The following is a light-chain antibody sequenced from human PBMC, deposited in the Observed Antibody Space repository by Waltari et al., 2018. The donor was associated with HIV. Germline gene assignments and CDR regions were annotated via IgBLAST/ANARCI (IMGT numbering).Light chain of an antibody. CDR3: QVWDSSTVV. Sequence: SYELTQPLSVSVALGQTARISCGGNNIGSKNVHWYQQKPGQAPVLVNYRNSNRPYGIPGRFSGSNSGNTATLTIRRAQAGDEADYYGQVWDSSTVVFGGGTKLTVL. CDR2: RNS. V-gene: IGLV3-9*01. J-gene: IGLJ2*01. CDR1: NIGSKN.